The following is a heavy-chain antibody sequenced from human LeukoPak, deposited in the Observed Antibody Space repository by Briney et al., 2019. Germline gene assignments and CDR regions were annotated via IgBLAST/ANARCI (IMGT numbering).Heavy chain of an antibody. CDR3: ARGSTRYYYYGMDV. CDR2: INHSGST. D-gene: IGHD2-2*01. J-gene: IGHJ6*02. CDR1: GGSFSGYY. Sequence: PSETLSLTCAVYGGSFSGYYWSWIRQPPGKGLEWIGEINHSGSTNYNPSLKSRVTISVDTSKNQFSLKLSSVTAVDTAVYYCARGSTRYYYYGMDVWGQGTTVTVSS. V-gene: IGHV4-34*01.